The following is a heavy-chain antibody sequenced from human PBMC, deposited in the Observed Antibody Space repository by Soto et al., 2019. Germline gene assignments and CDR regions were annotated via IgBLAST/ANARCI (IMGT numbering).Heavy chain of an antibody. CDR2: IKSKTDGGTT. J-gene: IGHJ4*02. CDR3: TTEDPINKN. V-gene: IGHV3-15*01. CDR1: GFTFSNAW. Sequence: GSLGLAGSASGFTFSNAWMSWVRQAPGKGLEWVGRIKSKTDGGTTDYAAPVKGRFTISRDDSKNTLFLQMNSLKTEDKAVYYCTTEDPINKNWGQGTLVTVYS.